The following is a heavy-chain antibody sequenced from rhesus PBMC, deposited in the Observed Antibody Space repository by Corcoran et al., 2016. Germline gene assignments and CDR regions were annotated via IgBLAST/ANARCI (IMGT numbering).Heavy chain of an antibody. CDR2: IEGDCTKI. J-gene: IGHJ4*01. V-gene: IGHV4-73*01. D-gene: IGHD2-33*01. Sequence: QVKLQQWGEGLVKPSETLSLTCAVYGGSISGYHWRWIRQPPGQELEWIGNIEGDCTKIKTNPANKKRVTISKDTAKKQVSLKLSAVTGADTAVYDWARNVKCGGSDSGCASSLFNYWGQGVLVTVSS. CDR1: GGSISGYH. CDR3: ARNVKCGGSDSGCASSLFNY.